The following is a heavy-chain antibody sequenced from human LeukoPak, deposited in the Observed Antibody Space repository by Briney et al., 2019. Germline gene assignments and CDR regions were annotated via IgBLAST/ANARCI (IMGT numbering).Heavy chain of an antibody. D-gene: IGHD1-26*01. CDR2: IRSKAYGGTT. CDR3: TRDPEVGYYYGMDV. V-gene: IGHV3-49*04. CDR1: GFTFGDYA. J-gene: IGHJ6*02. Sequence: GGSLRLSCTASGFTFGDYAMSWVRQAPGKGLEWVGFIRSKAYGGTTEYAASVKGRFTISRDDSKSIAYLQMNGLKTEDTAVYYCTRDPEVGYYYGMDVWGQGTTVTVSS.